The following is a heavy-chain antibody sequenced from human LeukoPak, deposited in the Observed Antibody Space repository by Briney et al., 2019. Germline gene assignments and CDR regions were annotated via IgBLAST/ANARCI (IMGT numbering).Heavy chain of an antibody. CDR1: GITFSHYW. CDR2: TNTDGSST. J-gene: IGHJ4*02. Sequence: PGGSLRLSCEASGITFSHYWMHWARQAPGKGLVWVSRTNTDGSSTSYMDSVKGRFTISRDNAKNTRYLQMNSLRAEDTAVYYCVPSDSSGLDWGQGTLVTVSS. D-gene: IGHD3-22*01. V-gene: IGHV3-74*01. CDR3: VPSDSSGLD.